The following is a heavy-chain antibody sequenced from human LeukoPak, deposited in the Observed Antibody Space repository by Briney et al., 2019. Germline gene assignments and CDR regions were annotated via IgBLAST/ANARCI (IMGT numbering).Heavy chain of an antibody. J-gene: IGHJ3*02. CDR3: AREGIQPDAFDI. CDR1: GGSISSGSYY. Sequence: SETLSLTCTVSGGSISSGSYYWSWIRQPAGKGLEWIGRIYTSGSTNYNTSLKSRVTISVDTSKNQFSLKLSSVTAADTAVYYCAREGIQPDAFDIWGQGTMVTVSS. CDR2: IYTSGST. V-gene: IGHV4-61*02. D-gene: IGHD6-13*01.